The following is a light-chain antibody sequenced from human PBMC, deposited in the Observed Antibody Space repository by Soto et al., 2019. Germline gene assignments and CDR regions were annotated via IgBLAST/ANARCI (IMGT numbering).Light chain of an antibody. CDR3: QQSYTTPIT. CDR2: DAS. CDR1: QTISNY. Sequence: DIQMTQSPSSLSASVGDRVTITCRASQTISNYLNWYQQKPGKAPNLLIYDASSLYTGVPSRFSGSGSGTDFTLTISSLQSEDFATYYCQQSYTTPITFGQGTRLEIK. J-gene: IGKJ5*01. V-gene: IGKV1-39*01.